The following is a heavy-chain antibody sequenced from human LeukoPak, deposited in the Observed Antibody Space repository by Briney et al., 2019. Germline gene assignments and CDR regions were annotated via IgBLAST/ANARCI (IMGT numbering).Heavy chain of an antibody. V-gene: IGHV1-2*02. CDR3: ARERIVVAVDAFDI. D-gene: IGHD3-22*01. Sequence: ASVKVSCKASGYTFSGYYMHWVRQAPGQGLEWMGWINPNSGGTYYAQKFQGRVTMTRDTSISTAYMELSRLRSDDTAVYYCARERIVVAVDAFDIWGQGTMVTVSS. CDR1: GYTFSGYY. CDR2: INPNSGGT. J-gene: IGHJ3*02.